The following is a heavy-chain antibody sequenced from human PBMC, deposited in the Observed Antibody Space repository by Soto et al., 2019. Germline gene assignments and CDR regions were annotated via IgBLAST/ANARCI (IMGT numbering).Heavy chain of an antibody. D-gene: IGHD6-13*01. CDR3: ARGWGSSGYYFDY. CDR2: IYYSGST. CDR1: GGSISSYY. Sequence: PSETLSLTCTVSGGSISSYYWSWIRQPPGKGLEWIWYIYYSGSTNYNPSLKSRVTISVDTSKNQFSLKLSSVTAADAAVYYWARGWGSSGYYFDYWGQGTLVTVSS. J-gene: IGHJ4*02. V-gene: IGHV4-59*01.